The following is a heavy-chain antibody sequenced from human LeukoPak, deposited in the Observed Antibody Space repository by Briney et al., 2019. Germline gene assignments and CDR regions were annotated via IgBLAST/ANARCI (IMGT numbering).Heavy chain of an antibody. CDR2: INPSGGST. CDR3: ARDQFETSYCGGDCYFDY. Sequence: ASVKVSCKASGYTFTFYSIHWVRQAPGQGLEWMGVINPSGGSTSLAQKFQGRVTMTRDTSTSTVYLELSSLRSEDTAVYYCARDQFETSYCGGDCYFDYWGQGTLVTVSS. CDR1: GYTFTFYS. V-gene: IGHV1-46*01. J-gene: IGHJ4*02. D-gene: IGHD2-21*02.